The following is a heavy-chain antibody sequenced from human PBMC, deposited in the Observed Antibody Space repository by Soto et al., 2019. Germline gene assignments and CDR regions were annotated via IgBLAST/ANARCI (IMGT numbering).Heavy chain of an antibody. Sequence: QVQLVQSGAEVKKPGASVKVSCKASGYTFTSYGITWVRQAPGQGLEWMGWISAHNGNKKYAQKFQGRVTMTTDTSTSTAYMDLRSLRSDDTAAYYCARTGTAMPTRENYWGQGTLVTVSA. J-gene: IGHJ4*02. D-gene: IGHD5-18*01. CDR3: ARTGTAMPTRENY. CDR2: ISAHNGNK. V-gene: IGHV1-18*01. CDR1: GYTFTSYG.